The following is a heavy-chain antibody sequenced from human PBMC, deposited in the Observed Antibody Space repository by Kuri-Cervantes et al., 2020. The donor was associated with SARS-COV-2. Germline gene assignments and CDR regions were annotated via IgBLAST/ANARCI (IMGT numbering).Heavy chain of an antibody. Sequence: SETLSPTCTVSGGSISSYYWSWNRQPPGKGLEWIGYIYYSGSTHYDPSLKSPVTISVDTSKNQFSLKLSSVTAADTAVYYGARDRLGRYYFDYWGQGTLVTVSS. CDR2: IYYSGST. CDR1: GGSISSYY. V-gene: IGHV4-59*12. D-gene: IGHD7-27*01. J-gene: IGHJ4*02. CDR3: ARDRLGRYYFDY.